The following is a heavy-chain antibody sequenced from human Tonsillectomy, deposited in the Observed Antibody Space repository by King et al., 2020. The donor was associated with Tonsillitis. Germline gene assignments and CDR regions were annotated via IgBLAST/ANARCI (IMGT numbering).Heavy chain of an antibody. CDR1: GFTFSASA. CDR3: TRPYTSSWYW. Sequence: VQLVESGGGLVQPGGSLKLSCAASGFTFSASAMHWVRQASGKGLEWVGRIRSRANNYATAYAASVRGRVTISRDDSKNTAYLQMNSLKTEDTAMYYCTRPYTSSWYWGGQGTLVTVSS. D-gene: IGHD6-13*01. CDR2: IRSRANNYAT. J-gene: IGHJ4*02. V-gene: IGHV3-73*01.